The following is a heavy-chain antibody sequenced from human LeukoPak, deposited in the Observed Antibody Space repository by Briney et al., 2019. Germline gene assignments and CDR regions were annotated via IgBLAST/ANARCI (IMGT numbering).Heavy chain of an antibody. J-gene: IGHJ5*02. CDR1: GFSFSDYY. Sequence: PGGSLRLSCAASGFSFSDYYMSWMRQAPGKGPEWVSYIYDSDIDYADSVKGRFTISRDNVKESLYLQMNSLRAEDTAVYYCARDLDSSSWTWGQGILVTVSS. CDR3: ARDLDSSSWT. V-gene: IGHV3-11*04. CDR2: IYDSDI. D-gene: IGHD6-13*01.